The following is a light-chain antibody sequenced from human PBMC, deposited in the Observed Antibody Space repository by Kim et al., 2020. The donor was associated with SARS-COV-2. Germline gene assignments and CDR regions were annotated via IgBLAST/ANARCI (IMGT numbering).Light chain of an antibody. CDR3: LLYYGGAQV. J-gene: IGLJ2*01. CDR2: TTV. CDR1: TGAVTSGNY. Sequence: PAWTVTLTCASSTGAVTSGNYPNWSQQKPAQAPRALIYTTVNKHSWTPARFSGSLLGGKAALTLSGVQPEDEADYYCLLYYGGAQVFGGGAQLTVL. V-gene: IGLV7-43*01.